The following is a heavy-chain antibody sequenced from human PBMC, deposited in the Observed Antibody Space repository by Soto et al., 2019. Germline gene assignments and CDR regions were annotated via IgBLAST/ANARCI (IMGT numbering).Heavy chain of an antibody. CDR1: GYRFTTYW. V-gene: IGHV5-51*01. Sequence: PGESLKISCKASGYRFTTYWIGWVRQMPGKGLEWMGIIYPGDSDTDYSPSFQGRVTISADKSINTAYLEWSSLKASDTAMYYWARDHWSGTTCYEFDYWGQGTQVTAS. CDR3: ARDHWSGTTCYEFDY. J-gene: IGHJ4*02. D-gene: IGHD2-2*01. CDR2: IYPGDSDT.